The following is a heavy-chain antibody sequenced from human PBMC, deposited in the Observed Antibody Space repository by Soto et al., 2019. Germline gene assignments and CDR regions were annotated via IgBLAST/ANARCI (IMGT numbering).Heavy chain of an antibody. J-gene: IGHJ4*02. CDR2: IYYSGST. D-gene: IGHD5-18*01. CDR3: ARVKGDTAMVTYYFDY. V-gene: IGHV4-61*01. CDR1: GGSVSSGSYY. Sequence: PSETLSLTCTVSGGSVSSGSYYWSWIRQPPGKGLEWIGYIYYSGSTNYNPSLKTRVTISVDTSKNQFSLKLSSVTAADTAVYYCARVKGDTAMVTYYFDYWGQGSLVTVS.